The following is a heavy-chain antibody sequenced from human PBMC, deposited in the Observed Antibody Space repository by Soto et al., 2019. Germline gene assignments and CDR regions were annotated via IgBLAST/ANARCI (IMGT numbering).Heavy chain of an antibody. CDR1: GYTFTSYG. J-gene: IGHJ3*02. V-gene: IGHV1-18*01. Sequence: ASVKVSCKASGYTFTSYGISWVRQASGQGLEWMGWISAYNGNTNYAQKLQGRVTMTTDTSTSTAYMELRSLRSDDTAVYYCARPYSGFYAFDIWGQGTMVTVSS. CDR2: ISAYNGNT. CDR3: ARPYSGFYAFDI. D-gene: IGHD5-12*01.